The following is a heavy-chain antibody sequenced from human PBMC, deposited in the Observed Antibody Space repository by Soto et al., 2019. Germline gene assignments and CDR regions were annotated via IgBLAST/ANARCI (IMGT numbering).Heavy chain of an antibody. CDR1: GFTFSSYA. D-gene: IGHD4-17*01. J-gene: IGHJ4*02. Sequence: VQLLESGGGLVQPGGSLRLSCAASGFTFSSYAMSWVRQAPGKGLEWVSAISGSGGSTYYADSVKGRFTISRDNSKNTLYLQMNSLRAEDTAVYYCATSHAHTVTTLDYWGQGTLVTVSS. CDR2: ISGSGGST. CDR3: ATSHAHTVTTLDY. V-gene: IGHV3-23*01.